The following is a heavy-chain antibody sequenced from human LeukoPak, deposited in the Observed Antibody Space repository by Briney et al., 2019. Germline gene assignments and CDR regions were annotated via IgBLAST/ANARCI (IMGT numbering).Heavy chain of an antibody. Sequence: GGSLRLSCATSGFTFSNYGMHWARQAPGKGLEWVAFIRFDGTSKFYADSVKGRFTIFRDDSKNTLYLQMNSLRPEDTAIYYCAKDFAVGATYYYYMDVWGKGTTVTVSS. D-gene: IGHD1-26*01. V-gene: IGHV3-30*02. J-gene: IGHJ6*03. CDR1: GFTFSNYG. CDR3: AKDFAVGATYYYYMDV. CDR2: IRFDGTSK.